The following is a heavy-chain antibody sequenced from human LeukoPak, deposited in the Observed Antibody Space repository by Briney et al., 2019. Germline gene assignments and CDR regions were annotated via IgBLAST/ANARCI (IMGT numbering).Heavy chain of an antibody. CDR1: GFIFSDCY. J-gene: IGHJ4*02. V-gene: IGHV3-11*04. Sequence: GGSLRLSCAASGFIFSDCYMGWIRQAPGEGREWVSYISISGTTTNYADSVKGRFTISRDDARNSLYLQMNNLRAEDTAVYYCVRGGDSSNRKRSLGFWGQGTLVTVSS. D-gene: IGHD6-13*01. CDR2: ISISGTTT. CDR3: VRGGDSSNRKRSLGF.